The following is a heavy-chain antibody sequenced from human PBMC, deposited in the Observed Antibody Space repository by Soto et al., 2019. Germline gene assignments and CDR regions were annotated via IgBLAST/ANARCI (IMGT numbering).Heavy chain of an antibody. CDR3: AKMPHYDFWSGPGEYYYYYGMDV. CDR2: ISGSGGST. Sequence: PGGSLRLSCAASGFTFSSYAMSWVRQAPGKGLEWVSAISGSGGSTYYADSVKGRFTISRDNSKNTLYLQMNSLRAEDTAVYYCAKMPHYDFWSGPGEYYYYYGMDVWGQGTTVTVSS. D-gene: IGHD3-3*01. CDR1: GFTFSSYA. J-gene: IGHJ6*02. V-gene: IGHV3-23*01.